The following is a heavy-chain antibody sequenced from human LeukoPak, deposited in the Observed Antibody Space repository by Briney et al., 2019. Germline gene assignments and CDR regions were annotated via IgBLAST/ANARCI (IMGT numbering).Heavy chain of an antibody. Sequence: ASVKVSCKASGYTFTRYDINWLEQATGQELEGMGWMNPNRGNTGYAQKFQERLTMTRNNSIHTAYMEVSSLRSEDTAVYYCARGGIGARGGYYNWFDPWGEGTLVSVSS. D-gene: IGHD6-6*01. CDR2: MNPNRGNT. J-gene: IGHJ5*02. V-gene: IGHV1-8*01. CDR1: GYTFTRYD. CDR3: ARGGIGARGGYYNWFDP.